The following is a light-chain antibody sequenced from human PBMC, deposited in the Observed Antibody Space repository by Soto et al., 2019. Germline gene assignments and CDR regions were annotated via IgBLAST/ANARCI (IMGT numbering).Light chain of an antibody. J-gene: IGKJ5*01. V-gene: IGKV1-5*01. CDR2: DAS. CDR1: RGVSTS. Sequence: DIQMTQSPSTLSASVVDRVTITCRASRGVSTSLAWYQKKPGKAPKLLIFDASSLQSGVPSRFSGSGSGTDFTLTISRLEPEDFAVYYCQQYGSSPPGITFGQGTRLE. CDR3: QQYGSSPPGIT.